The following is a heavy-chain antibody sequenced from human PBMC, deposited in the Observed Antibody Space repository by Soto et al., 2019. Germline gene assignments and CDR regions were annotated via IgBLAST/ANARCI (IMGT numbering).Heavy chain of an antibody. Sequence: QVQLQESGPGLVNPSETLSLTCTVSGGSISGGGYYWSWIRQPPGKGLEWIGYIYDSGSTYYNPSVKSRIRISVDTSKNQFSLRLSSVTAADTAVYYCAREIIPLTTDWYFDLWGRGTLVTVSS. CDR1: GGSISGGGYY. V-gene: IGHV4-30-4*01. CDR2: IYDSGST. D-gene: IGHD4-17*01. J-gene: IGHJ2*01. CDR3: AREIIPLTTDWYFDL.